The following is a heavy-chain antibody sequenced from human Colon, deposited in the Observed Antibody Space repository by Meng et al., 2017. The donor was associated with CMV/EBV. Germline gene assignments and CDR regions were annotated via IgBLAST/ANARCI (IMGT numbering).Heavy chain of an antibody. CDR1: RGSVNSGSYH. V-gene: IGHV4-61*01. D-gene: IGHD3-3*01. J-gene: IGHJ5*02. CDR2: IDHTGTT. Sequence: SETLSLTCSVSRGSVNSGSYHWTWIRQAPGKGLEWIGYIDHTGTTEFNPALKSPLTMSVDTSKNQFSLTLTSVTAADTGVYYCARAFWSGYSVFDPWGQGTVVTVSS. CDR3: ARAFWSGYSVFDP.